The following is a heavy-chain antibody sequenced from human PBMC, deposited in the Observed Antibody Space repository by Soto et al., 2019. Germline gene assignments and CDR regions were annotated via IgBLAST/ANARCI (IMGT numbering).Heavy chain of an antibody. CDR2: ISWNSGSI. CDR3: AKDGKAYYYYMDV. V-gene: IGHV3-9*01. CDR1: GFTFDDYA. J-gene: IGHJ6*03. Sequence: EVQLVESGGGLVQPGRSLRLSCAASGFTFDDYAMHWVRQAPGKGLEWVSGISWNSGSIGYADSVKGRFTISRDNAKNSLYLQMNSLSAEDTALYYCAKDGKAYYYYMDVWGKGTTVTVSS.